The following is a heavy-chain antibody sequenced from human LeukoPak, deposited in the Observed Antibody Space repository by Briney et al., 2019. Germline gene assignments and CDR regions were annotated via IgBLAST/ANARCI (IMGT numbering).Heavy chain of an antibody. D-gene: IGHD3-16*01. J-gene: IGHJ2*01. CDR2: INPKRGDI. Sequence: ASVKVSFKASGYTFTDYFLHWVRQAPGQGLEWMGRINPKRGDINYAQKFQGWVSLTWNTSISTAYMDLSSLSSDDTAIYYCARVWQGFFGLWGRGTLVTVSS. CDR1: GYTFTDYF. V-gene: IGHV1-2*04. CDR3: ARVWQGFFGL.